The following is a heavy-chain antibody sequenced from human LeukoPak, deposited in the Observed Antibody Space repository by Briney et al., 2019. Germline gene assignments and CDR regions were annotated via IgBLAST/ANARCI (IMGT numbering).Heavy chain of an antibody. J-gene: IGHJ4*02. CDR1: GGSISSGGYS. CDR2: IYHSGST. D-gene: IGHD3-10*01. CDR3: ARDGYYYGSGSYYQMGFDS. V-gene: IGHV4-30-2*01. Sequence: SQTLSLTCAVSGGSISSGGYSWSWIRQPPGKGLEWIGYIYHSGSTYYNPSLKSRVTISVDTSKNQFSLKLSSVTAADTAVYYRARDGYYYGSGSYYQMGFDSWGQGTLVTVSS.